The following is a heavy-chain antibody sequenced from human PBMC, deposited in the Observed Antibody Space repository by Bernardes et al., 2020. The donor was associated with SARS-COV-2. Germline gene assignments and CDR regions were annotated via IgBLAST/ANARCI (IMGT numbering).Heavy chain of an antibody. CDR3: AKKQGPSYTYHMDV. D-gene: IGHD2-2*01. J-gene: IGHJ6*02. V-gene: IGHV3-23*01. Sequence: GGSLRLSCAASGFTFSSYAMSWVRQAPGKGLEWVSGISDSGGSTYYADSVKGRFTISRDNSKNTVYLEMNSLRAEDTAIYSCAKKQGPSYTYHMDVWGQGQTFTVS. CDR2: ISDSGGST. CDR1: GFTFSSYA.